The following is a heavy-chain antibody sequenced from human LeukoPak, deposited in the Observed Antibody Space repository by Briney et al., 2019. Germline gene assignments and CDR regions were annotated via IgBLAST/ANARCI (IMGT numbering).Heavy chain of an antibody. V-gene: IGHV3-43*01. Sequence: GGSLRLSCAASGFTFDDYTMHWVRQAPGKGLEWVSLISWDGGSTYYADSVKGRFTISRDNSKNSLYLQMNSLRTEDTALYYCAKDKYGDYIGDGMDVWGQGTTVTVSS. CDR3: AKDKYGDYIGDGMDV. CDR1: GFTFDDYT. J-gene: IGHJ6*02. CDR2: ISWDGGST. D-gene: IGHD4-17*01.